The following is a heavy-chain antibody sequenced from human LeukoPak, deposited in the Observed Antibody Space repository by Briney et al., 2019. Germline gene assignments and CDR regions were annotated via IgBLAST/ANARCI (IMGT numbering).Heavy chain of an antibody. Sequence: GGSLRLSCAASGFTFSSYGMSWVRQAPGKGLEWVSAIGGGGRSTYYADSVKGRFTISRDNSKNTLYLQMNSLRAEDTAVYYCARQSSGWYGYFDYWGQGTLVTVSS. CDR1: GFTFSSYG. J-gene: IGHJ4*02. CDR3: ARQSSGWYGYFDY. CDR2: IGGGGRST. V-gene: IGHV3-23*01. D-gene: IGHD6-19*01.